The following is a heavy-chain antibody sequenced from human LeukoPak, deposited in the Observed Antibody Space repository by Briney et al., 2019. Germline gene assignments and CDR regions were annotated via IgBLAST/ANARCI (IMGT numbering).Heavy chain of an antibody. CDR1: GFTFSSYW. J-gene: IGHJ5*02. D-gene: IGHD2-2*01. V-gene: IGHV3-7*01. Sequence: GGSLRLSCAASGFTFSSYWMGWVRQAPGKGLEWVANIKQDGSEKYYVDSVKGRFTISRDNAKNSLYLQMNSLRAEDTAVNYCARDDCSSISCYHNWFDPWGQGTLVTVSS. CDR3: ARDDCSSISCYHNWFDP. CDR2: IKQDGSEK.